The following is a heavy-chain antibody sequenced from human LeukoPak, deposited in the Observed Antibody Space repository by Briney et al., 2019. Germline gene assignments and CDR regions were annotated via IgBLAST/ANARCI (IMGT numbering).Heavy chain of an antibody. D-gene: IGHD4-17*01. CDR2: IRSDGSIK. Sequence: GGSLRLSCAASGFTFSTYGMHWVRQAPGTGLEWVAFIRSDGSIKYYADSVKGRFTISRDNSKNTLYVQMNSLRSDDTAVYYCAREHGDLFYMDVWGNGTTVIVSS. V-gene: IGHV3-30*02. CDR3: AREHGDLFYMDV. J-gene: IGHJ6*03. CDR1: GFTFSTYG.